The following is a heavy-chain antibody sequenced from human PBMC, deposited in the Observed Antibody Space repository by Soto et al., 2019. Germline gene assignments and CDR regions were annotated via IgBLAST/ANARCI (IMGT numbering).Heavy chain of an antibody. J-gene: IGHJ4*02. CDR3: ARDGYGGLDY. CDR1: GGSISSGDYY. D-gene: IGHD5-12*01. V-gene: IGHV4-30-4*01. Sequence: QVQLQESGPGLVKPSQTLSLTCTVSGGSISSGDYYWSWIRQPPGKGLEWIGYIYYSGSTYYNPSVKXXVXIXXDTSKNQCSLQLSSVTAADTAVYYCARDGYGGLDYWGPGTLVTVSS. CDR2: IYYSGST.